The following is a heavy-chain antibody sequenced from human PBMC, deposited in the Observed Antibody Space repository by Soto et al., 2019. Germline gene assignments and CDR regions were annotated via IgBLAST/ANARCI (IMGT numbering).Heavy chain of an antibody. J-gene: IGHJ5*02. CDR3: ARALPPRYSSSWYNWFDP. V-gene: IGHV4-34*01. CDR2: INHSGST. Sequence: SETLSLTCAVYGGSFSGYYWSWIRQPPGKGLEWIGEINHSGSTNYNPSLKSRVTISVDTSKNQFSLKLSSVTAADTAVYYCARALPPRYSSSWYNWFDPWGQGTQVTSPQ. D-gene: IGHD6-13*01. CDR1: GGSFSGYY.